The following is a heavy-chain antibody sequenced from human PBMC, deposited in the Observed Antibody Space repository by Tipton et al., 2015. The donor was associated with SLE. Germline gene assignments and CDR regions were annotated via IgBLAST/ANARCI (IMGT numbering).Heavy chain of an antibody. J-gene: IGHJ6*02. CDR1: GGSIISYY. D-gene: IGHD2-21*01. Sequence: TLSLTCTVSGGSIISYYWSWIRQPPGKGLEWIGYIHYSGVTYYYPSLKSRVTMSVDTSKNQFSLKLNSVTAADTAVYYCARHAEIPVMRYGVDVWGQGTTVSVSS. V-gene: IGHV4-59*08. CDR2: IHYSGVT. CDR3: ARHAEIPVMRYGVDV.